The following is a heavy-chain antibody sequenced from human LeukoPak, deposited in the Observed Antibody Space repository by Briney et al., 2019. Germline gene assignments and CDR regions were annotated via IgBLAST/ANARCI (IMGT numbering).Heavy chain of an antibody. CDR2: IWYDGSNK. Sequence: PGGSLRLSCAASGFTFSSYGMHWVRQAPGKGLEWVAVIWYDGSNKYYADSVKGRFTISRDNSKNTLYLQMNSLRAEDTAVYYCARDGLYYYDSSGYYPDYWGQGTLVTVSS. D-gene: IGHD3-22*01. CDR3: ARDGLYYYDSSGYYPDY. V-gene: IGHV3-33*01. CDR1: GFTFSSYG. J-gene: IGHJ4*02.